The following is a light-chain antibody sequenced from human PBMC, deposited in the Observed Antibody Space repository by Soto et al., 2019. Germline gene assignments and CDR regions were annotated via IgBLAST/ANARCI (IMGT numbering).Light chain of an antibody. J-gene: IGLJ3*02. Sequence: SALTQPASVSGSPGQSITISCTGTSSDVGGYNYVSWYQQHPGKAPKLMIYDVSHRPSGVSNRFSGSKSGNTASLTISGLQAEDEADYYCSSYTTSTTWVFGGGTKVTVL. CDR2: DVS. V-gene: IGLV2-14*03. CDR1: SSDVGGYNY. CDR3: SSYTTSTTWV.